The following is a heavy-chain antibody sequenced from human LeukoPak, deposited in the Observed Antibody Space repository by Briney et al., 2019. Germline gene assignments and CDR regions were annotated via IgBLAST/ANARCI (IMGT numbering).Heavy chain of an antibody. CDR3: VRNRGWLQFDN. D-gene: IGHD5-24*01. V-gene: IGHV3-15*01. CDR2: FKSRTDGGTI. CDR1: GFTFSNAW. J-gene: IGHJ4*02. Sequence: GGSLRLSCATSGFTFSNAWMNWVRQAPGKGLEWVGRFKSRTDGGTIDYAAPVRGRFTISRDDSQSTLYLQMNSLKTEDTAMYYCVRNRGWLQFDNWGQGTLVTVSS.